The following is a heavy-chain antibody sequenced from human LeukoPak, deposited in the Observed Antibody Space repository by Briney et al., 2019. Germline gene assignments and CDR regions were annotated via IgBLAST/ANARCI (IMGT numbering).Heavy chain of an antibody. CDR2: ISTSSSYI. CDR1: GFTFSSYS. CDR3: TRFGDYGEY. D-gene: IGHD3-10*01. Sequence: GGSLRLSCAASGFTFSSYSMNWVRQAPGKGLEWVSFISTSSSYIHNADSVKGRFTISRDNPQNTVYLQMNSLRAEDSALYYCTRFGDYGEYWGQGTLVTVSS. V-gene: IGHV3-21*04. J-gene: IGHJ4*02.